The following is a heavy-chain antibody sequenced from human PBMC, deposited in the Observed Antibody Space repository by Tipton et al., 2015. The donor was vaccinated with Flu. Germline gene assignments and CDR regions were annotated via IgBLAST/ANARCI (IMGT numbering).Heavy chain of an antibody. CDR1: GFTFSSYA. Sequence: SLRLSCAASGFTFSSYAMSWVRQAPGKGLEWVSAISGSGGSTYYADSVKGRFTISRDNSKNTLYLQMNSLRAEDTAVYYCAKSSSGWYVGRYYFDYWGQGTLVTVSS. CDR3: AKSSSGWYVGRYYFDY. D-gene: IGHD6-19*01. CDR2: ISGSGGST. V-gene: IGHV3-23*01. J-gene: IGHJ4*02.